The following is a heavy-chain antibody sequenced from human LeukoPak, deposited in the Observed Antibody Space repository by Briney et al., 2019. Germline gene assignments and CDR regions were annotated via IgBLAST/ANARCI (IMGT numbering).Heavy chain of an antibody. V-gene: IGHV4-34*01. CDR3: ARGRGAARFVTIEFDY. CDR1: GGSFSGYH. D-gene: IGHD6-6*01. Sequence: SETLSLTCAVYGGSFSGYHWSWIRQPPGKGLEWIGEINHRGSTNYNPSLKSRVTMSVDTSKNQFSLKLSSVAAADTAVYYCARGRGAARFVTIEFDYWGQGALVTVSS. J-gene: IGHJ4*02. CDR2: INHRGST.